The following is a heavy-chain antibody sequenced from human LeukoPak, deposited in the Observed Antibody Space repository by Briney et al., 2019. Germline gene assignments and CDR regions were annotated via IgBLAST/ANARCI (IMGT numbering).Heavy chain of an antibody. CDR1: GFAFSFYA. D-gene: IGHD3-10*01. V-gene: IGHV3-23*01. Sequence: GGSLLLSCVGSGFAFSFYAMTWVRPAPGKGLEWVSAIGGSGSGTHYADSVKGRFTISRDNSKNTLYLQMNSLRVEDTAVYYCAKDYYGSGSPRSDYWGQGTLVTVSS. CDR2: IGGSGSGT. J-gene: IGHJ4*02. CDR3: AKDYYGSGSPRSDY.